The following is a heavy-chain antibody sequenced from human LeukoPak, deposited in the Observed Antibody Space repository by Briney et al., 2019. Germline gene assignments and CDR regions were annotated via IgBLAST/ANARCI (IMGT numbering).Heavy chain of an antibody. CDR3: VKYSVYCGSDCTVRGYFHH. V-gene: IGHV3-64D*06. CDR2: ISNTGGST. D-gene: IGHD2-21*02. J-gene: IGHJ1*01. CDR1: GLTFSSYA. Sequence: GGSLRLSCSASGLTFSSYAIHWVRQAPGKGLEYVSAISNTGGSTYYADSVKGRFTISRDNSRNTVHLQMSSLSPEETAVYYCVKYSVYCGSDCTVRGYFHHWGQGTLVTVSS.